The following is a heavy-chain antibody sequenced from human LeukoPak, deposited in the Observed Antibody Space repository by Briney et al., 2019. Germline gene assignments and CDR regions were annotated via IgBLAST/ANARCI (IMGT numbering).Heavy chain of an antibody. CDR3: ARDRSSGLPFDY. CDR1: GGTFSSYA. V-gene: IGHV1-69*04. D-gene: IGHD6-19*01. Sequence: ASVKVSCKASGGTFSSYAISWVRQAPGQGLEWMGRIIPILGIANYAQKFQGRVTITADKSTSTAYMELSSLRSEDTAVYYCARDRSSGLPFDYWGQGTLVTVSS. J-gene: IGHJ4*02. CDR2: IIPILGIA.